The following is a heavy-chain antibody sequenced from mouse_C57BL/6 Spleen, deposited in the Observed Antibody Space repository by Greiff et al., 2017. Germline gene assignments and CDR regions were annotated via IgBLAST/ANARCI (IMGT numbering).Heavy chain of an antibody. CDR3: ARGNYYGYDGDWYFDV. J-gene: IGHJ1*03. Sequence: EVQVVESGGGLVKPGGSLKLSCAASGFTFSSYAMSWVRQTPEKRLEWVATISDGGGYTYYPDNVKGRFTISRDNAKNNLYLQMSHLKSEDTAMYYCARGNYYGYDGDWYFDVWGTGTTVTVSS. V-gene: IGHV5-4*01. CDR2: ISDGGGYT. D-gene: IGHD2-2*01. CDR1: GFTFSSYA.